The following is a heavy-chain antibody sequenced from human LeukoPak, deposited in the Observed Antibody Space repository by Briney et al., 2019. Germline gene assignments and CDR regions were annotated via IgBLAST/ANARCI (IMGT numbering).Heavy chain of an antibody. CDR1: GFTFDDYA. D-gene: IGHD1-26*01. J-gene: IGHJ6*02. Sequence: GRSLRLSCAASGFTFDDYAMHWVRQAPGKGLEWVPGISWNSGSIGYADSVKGRFTISRDNAKNSLYLQMNSLRAEDTALYYCAKEGSGSYWKNYGMDVWGQGTTVTVSS. CDR2: ISWNSGSI. CDR3: AKEGSGSYWKNYGMDV. V-gene: IGHV3-9*01.